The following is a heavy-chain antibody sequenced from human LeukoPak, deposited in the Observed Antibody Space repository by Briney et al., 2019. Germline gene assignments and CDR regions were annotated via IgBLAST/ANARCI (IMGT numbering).Heavy chain of an antibody. D-gene: IGHD3-10*01. J-gene: IGHJ4*02. V-gene: IGHV4-4*08. CDR2: IYYSGST. Sequence: SETLPLTCTVSGDSISRYYWSWIRQPPGKGLEWIGYIYYSGSTNYNPSLKSRVTISIDTSKNQFSLKLSSVTAADTAVHYCAREGRYYYGSGTTDYFDYWGQGTLVTVSS. CDR3: AREGRYYYGSGTTDYFDY. CDR1: GDSISRYY.